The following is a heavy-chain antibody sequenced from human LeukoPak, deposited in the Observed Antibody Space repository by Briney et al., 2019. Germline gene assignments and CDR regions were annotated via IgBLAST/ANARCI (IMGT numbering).Heavy chain of an antibody. J-gene: IGHJ6*02. V-gene: IGHV3-15*01. CDR2: IRTSIEGERR. D-gene: IGHD7-27*01. CDR3: TTERNWELLRPYGLDI. Sequence: GVLRLSCAASGFTFSSYSMNWVRQAPGKGLEWVGRIRTSIEGERRDYPPPVKGRFTISRDDSKTTLYLQMNGLKTEDSGVYYCTTERNWELLRPYGLDIWGQGTTVTVSS. CDR1: GFTFSSYS.